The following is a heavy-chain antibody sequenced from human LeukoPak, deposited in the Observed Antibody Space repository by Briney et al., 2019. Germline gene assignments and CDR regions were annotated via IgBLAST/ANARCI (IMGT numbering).Heavy chain of an antibody. V-gene: IGHV4-59*06. CDR2: IYYSGST. CDR3: ALTMVRGVSFWLNYFDY. Sequence: SETLSLTCTVSGGSISSYYWSWIRQPPGKGLEWIGYIYYSGSTYYNPSLKSRVTISVDTSKNQFSLKLSSVTAADTAVYYCALTMVRGVSFWLNYFDYWGQGTLVTVSS. J-gene: IGHJ4*02. CDR1: GGSISSYY. D-gene: IGHD3-10*01.